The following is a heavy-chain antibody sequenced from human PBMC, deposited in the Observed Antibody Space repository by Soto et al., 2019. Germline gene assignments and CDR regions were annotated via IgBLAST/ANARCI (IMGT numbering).Heavy chain of an antibody. CDR3: ARDFFDSSDYTTNWFDP. Sequence: QLQLQESGPGQVKSSETLSLTCSVSGDSISNSRFYWAWIRQPPGEGLEWIGSIYHTGNAYYNPSLKSRVTISVDTSKNQFLLKLTSVTAADAALYYCARDFFDSSDYTTNWFDPWGQGTLVTVSS. CDR1: GDSISNSRFY. J-gene: IGHJ5*02. CDR2: IYHTGNA. V-gene: IGHV4-39*01. D-gene: IGHD3-22*01.